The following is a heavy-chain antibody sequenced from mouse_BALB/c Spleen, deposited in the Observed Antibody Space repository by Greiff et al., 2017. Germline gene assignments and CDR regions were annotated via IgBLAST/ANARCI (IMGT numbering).Heavy chain of an antibody. CDR1: GYSITSDYA. CDR2: ISYSGST. V-gene: IGHV3-2*02. J-gene: IGHJ4*01. CDR3: AILLWYAMDY. D-gene: IGHD2-10*01. Sequence: LMESGPGLVKPSQSLSLTCTVTGYSITSDYAWNWIRQFPGNKLEWMGYISYSGSTSYNPSLKSRISITRDTSKNQFFLQLNSVTTEDTATYYCAILLWYAMDYWGQGTSVTVSS.